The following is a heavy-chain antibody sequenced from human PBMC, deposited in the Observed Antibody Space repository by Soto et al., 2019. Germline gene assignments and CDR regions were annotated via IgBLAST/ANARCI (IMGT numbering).Heavy chain of an antibody. V-gene: IGHV1-69*13. J-gene: IGHJ4*02. CDR1: GGTISSYA. CDR2: IIPIFGTA. CDR3: ARDHGDTAAGGYFDY. Sequence: VASVNVSWKASGGTISSYAISWVRQAPGQGLEWMGGIIPIFGTANYAQKFQGRVTITADESTSTAYMELSSLRSEDTAVYYCARDHGDTAAGGYFDYWGQGTLVTVSS. D-gene: IGHD6-13*01.